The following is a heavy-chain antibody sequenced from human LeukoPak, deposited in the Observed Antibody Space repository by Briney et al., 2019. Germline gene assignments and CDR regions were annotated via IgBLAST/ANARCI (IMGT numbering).Heavy chain of an antibody. J-gene: IGHJ4*02. D-gene: IGHD3-22*01. CDR2: ISGSGGRT. Sequence: GGSLRLSCAASGFTFSSYAMSWVRQAPGKGLKWVSPISGSGGRTYYADSVKGRFTISRDNSKNTLYLQMNSLRAEDTAVYYCAKTDSSDYSYFFDYWGQGTLVTVSS. CDR1: GFTFSSYA. V-gene: IGHV3-23*01. CDR3: AKTDSSDYSYFFDY.